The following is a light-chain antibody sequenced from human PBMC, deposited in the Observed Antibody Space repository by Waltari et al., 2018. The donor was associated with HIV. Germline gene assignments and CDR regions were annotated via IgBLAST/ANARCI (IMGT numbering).Light chain of an antibody. J-gene: IGLJ1*01. Sequence: QLVLTQSPSASASLGASVKLTCTLSSGHSSYDIAWQQPQPEKGRRYLRKLNSDGSHSKGDGIPDRFSGSSSGAERYLTISSLHSEDEADYYCQPWGTGLHVFGTAPKVTVL. CDR2: LNSDGSH. V-gene: IGLV4-69*02. CDR1: SGHSSYD. CDR3: QPWGTGLHV.